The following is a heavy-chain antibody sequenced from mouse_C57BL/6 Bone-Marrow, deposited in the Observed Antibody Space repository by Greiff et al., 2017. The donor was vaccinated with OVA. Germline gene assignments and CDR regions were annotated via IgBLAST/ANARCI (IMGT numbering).Heavy chain of an antibody. CDR2: IDPETGGT. Sequence: QVQLQQSGAELVRPGASVTLSCKASGYTFTDYEMHWVKQTPVHGLEWIGAIDPETGGTAYNQKFKGKAILTADKSSSTAYMELRILTSEASAVYYCTRGYSNYYAMDYWGQGTSVTVSS. J-gene: IGHJ4*01. CDR3: TRGYSNYYAMDY. V-gene: IGHV1-15*01. CDR1: GYTFTDYE. D-gene: IGHD2-5*01.